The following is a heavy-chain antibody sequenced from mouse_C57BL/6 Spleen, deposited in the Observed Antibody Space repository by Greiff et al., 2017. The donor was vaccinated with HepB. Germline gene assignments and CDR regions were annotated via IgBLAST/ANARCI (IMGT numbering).Heavy chain of an antibody. J-gene: IGHJ2*01. CDR2: INPGSGGT. CDR1: GYAFTNYL. Sequence: QVQLQQSGAELVRPGTSVKVSCKASGYAFTNYLIEWVKQRPGQGLEWIGVINPGSGGTNYNEKFKGKATLTADKSSSTAYMQLSSLTSEDSAVYFCARYSSYDYFDYWGQGTTLTVSS. CDR3: ARYSSYDYFDY. V-gene: IGHV1-54*01. D-gene: IGHD1-1*01.